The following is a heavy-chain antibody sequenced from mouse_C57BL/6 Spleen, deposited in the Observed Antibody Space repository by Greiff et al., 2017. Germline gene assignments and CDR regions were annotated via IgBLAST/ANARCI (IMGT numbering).Heavy chain of an antibody. V-gene: IGHV14-2*01. CDR1: GFNIKDYY. Sequence: VQLQQSGAELVKPGASVKLSCTASGFNIKDYYMHWVKQRTEQGLEWIGRIDPEDGETKYAPEFQGKATITADTSSNTAYLQLSSLTSEDTAVYYCALYDDDGEHMAMDCWGQGTSVTVSS. CDR3: ALYDDDGEHMAMDC. D-gene: IGHD2-4*01. CDR2: IDPEDGET. J-gene: IGHJ4*01.